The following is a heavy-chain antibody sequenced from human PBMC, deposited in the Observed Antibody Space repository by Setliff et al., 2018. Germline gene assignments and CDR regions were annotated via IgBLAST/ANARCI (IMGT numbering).Heavy chain of an antibody. J-gene: IGHJ4*02. V-gene: IGHV4-59*01. CDR1: GGPTIGYY. CDR3: ARARDGIDFDYFDY. Sequence: SETLSLTCAVSGGPTIGYYWTWIRQAPGKGLEWIGYIHPWGGSSESTNYSPSLKSRVTISVDTSKKQFSLKLSSVTAADTAVYYCARARDGIDFDYFDYWGRGTPVTVSS. CDR2: IHPWGGSSEST.